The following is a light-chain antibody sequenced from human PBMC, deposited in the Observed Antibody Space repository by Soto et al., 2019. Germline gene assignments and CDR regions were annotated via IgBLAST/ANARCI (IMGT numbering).Light chain of an antibody. V-gene: IGLV2-14*03. CDR2: DVS. CDR3: SSYTSSSTRV. J-gene: IGLJ1*01. Sequence: QSVLTQPASVSGSPGQSITISCTGTSSDVGGYNYVSWYQHHPGKAPKLLIYDVSNGPSGVSSRFFGSKSGNTASLTISGLQPEDEADYYCSSYTSSSTRVFGTGTKVTVL. CDR1: SSDVGGYNY.